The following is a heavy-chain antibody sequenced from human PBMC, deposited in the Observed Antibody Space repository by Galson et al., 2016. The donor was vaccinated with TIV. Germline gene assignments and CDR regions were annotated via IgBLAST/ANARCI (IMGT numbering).Heavy chain of an antibody. Sequence: SVKVSCKASGYPFSAYYIHWVRQAPGQGLEWMGWINPYGDDTNYEQRFQGRVSMTSDTSINTAYMELSSLRSDETAIFFCARGFNYGFDFYYGMDVWGQGTTVTVSS. CDR1: GYPFSAYY. J-gene: IGHJ6*02. D-gene: IGHD5-18*01. V-gene: IGHV1-2*02. CDR3: ARGFNYGFDFYYGMDV. CDR2: INPYGDDT.